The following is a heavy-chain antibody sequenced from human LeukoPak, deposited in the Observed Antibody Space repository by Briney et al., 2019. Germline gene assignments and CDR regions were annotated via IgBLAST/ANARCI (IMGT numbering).Heavy chain of an antibody. CDR2: IYYIGST. J-gene: IGHJ5*02. CDR1: GGSISNSNYY. D-gene: IGHD5-18*01. Sequence: SETLSLTCTVSGGSISNSNYYWGWIRQPPGKGLEWIGSIYYIGSTYYNPSLKSRVAISVDTSKNQFSLKLISVTAADTAVYYCARSTAMATNWFDPWGQGTLVTVSS. CDR3: ARSTAMATNWFDP. V-gene: IGHV4-39*07.